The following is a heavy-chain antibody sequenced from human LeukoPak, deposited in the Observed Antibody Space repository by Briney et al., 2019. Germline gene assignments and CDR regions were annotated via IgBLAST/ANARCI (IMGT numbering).Heavy chain of an antibody. CDR1: GYTFTGYY. V-gene: IGHV1-8*02. J-gene: IGHJ4*02. CDR2: MNPNSGNT. CDR3: ARVEYDFWSGYCGY. D-gene: IGHD3-3*01. Sequence: GVSVKVSCKASGYTFTGYYMHWVRQATGQGLEWMGWMNPNSGNTGYAQKFQGRVTMTRNTSISTAYMELSSLRSEDTAVYYCARVEYDFWSGYCGYWGQGTLVTVSS.